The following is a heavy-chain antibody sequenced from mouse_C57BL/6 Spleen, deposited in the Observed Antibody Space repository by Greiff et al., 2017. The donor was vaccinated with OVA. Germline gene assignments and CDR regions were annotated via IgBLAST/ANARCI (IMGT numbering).Heavy chain of an antibody. V-gene: IGHV5-6*01. CDR1: GFTFSSYG. D-gene: IGHD2-5*01. Sequence: EVKLVESGGDLVKPGGSLKLSCAASGFTFSSYGMSWVRQTPDKRLEWVATISSGGSYTYYPDSVKGRFTISRDNAKNTLYLQMSSLKSEDTAMYYCARGYSKSGYAMDYWGQGTSVTVSS. CDR3: ARGYSKSGYAMDY. J-gene: IGHJ4*01. CDR2: ISSGGSYT.